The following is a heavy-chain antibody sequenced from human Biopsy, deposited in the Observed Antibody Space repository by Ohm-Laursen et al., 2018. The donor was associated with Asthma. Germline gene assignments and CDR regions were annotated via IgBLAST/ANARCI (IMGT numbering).Heavy chain of an antibody. CDR3: AKEVFPGWELRRGPDS. CDR2: ISFDGTNR. D-gene: IGHD1-26*01. CDR1: GFSFSNYG. Sequence: SLRLSCAASGFSFSNYGMHWVRQAPGKGLDWVAVISFDGTNRNYTDSVKGRSTISRDNSRNTPHLGMNSLRAEDTAVYFCAKEVFPGWELRRGPDSWGQGTLVTVSS. J-gene: IGHJ4*02. V-gene: IGHV3-30*18.